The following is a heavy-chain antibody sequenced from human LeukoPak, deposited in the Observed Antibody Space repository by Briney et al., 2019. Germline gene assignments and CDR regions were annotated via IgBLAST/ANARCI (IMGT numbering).Heavy chain of an antibody. Sequence: SETLSLTCTVSGGSISSYYWSWLRQPPGKGLEWLGYIYYSGSTYYNPSLKSRVTISVDTSKNQFSLKLSSVPAADTAVDYCARDGRGLGFYYYYMDVWGKGTTVTVSS. V-gene: IGHV4-59*01. CDR2: IYYSGST. J-gene: IGHJ6*03. CDR3: ARDGRGLGFYYYYMDV. CDR1: GGSISSYY.